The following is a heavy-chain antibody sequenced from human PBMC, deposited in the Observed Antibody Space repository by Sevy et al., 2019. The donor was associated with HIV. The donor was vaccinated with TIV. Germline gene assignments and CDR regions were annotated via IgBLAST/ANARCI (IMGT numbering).Heavy chain of an antibody. CDR1: GYTLSELY. D-gene: IGHD2-2*01. J-gene: IGHJ4*02. CDR3: ATDIVVGRDY. CDR2: FDEDGET. V-gene: IGHV1-24*01. Sequence: ASVKVSCKVSGYTLSELYIHWVRQAPGGGLEWMGGFDEDGETLYAQKFQGRVTMTEDTSTDTAYMELSSLRSEDTAVYYSATDIVVGRDYWGQGTLVTVSS.